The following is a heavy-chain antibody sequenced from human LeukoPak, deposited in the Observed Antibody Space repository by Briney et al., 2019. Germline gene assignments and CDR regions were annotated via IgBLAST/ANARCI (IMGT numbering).Heavy chain of an antibody. D-gene: IGHD6-13*01. Sequence: GGSLRLSCAASGFTFSSYAMSWVRQAPGKGLVWVAVIWYDGSNKYYADSVKGRFTISRDNSKNTLYLQMNSLRAEDTAVYYCARDLGYSSSWYGANWFDPWGQGTLVTVSS. CDR3: ARDLGYSSSWYGANWFDP. CDR2: IWYDGSNK. CDR1: GFTFSSYA. V-gene: IGHV3-33*08. J-gene: IGHJ5*02.